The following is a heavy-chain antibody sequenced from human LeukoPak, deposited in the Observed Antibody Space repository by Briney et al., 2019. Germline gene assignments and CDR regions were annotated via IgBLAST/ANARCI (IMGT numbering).Heavy chain of an antibody. CDR3: ARSYDFWSGSPNPFDY. CDR1: GGSISSSSYY. V-gene: IGHV4-39*01. Sequence: SETPSLTCTVSGGSISSSSYYWGWIRQPPGKGLEWIGSIYYSGSTYYNPSLKSRVTISVDTSKNQFSLKLSSVTAADTAVYYCARSYDFWSGSPNPFDYWGQGTLVTVSS. J-gene: IGHJ4*02. CDR2: IYYSGST. D-gene: IGHD3-3*01.